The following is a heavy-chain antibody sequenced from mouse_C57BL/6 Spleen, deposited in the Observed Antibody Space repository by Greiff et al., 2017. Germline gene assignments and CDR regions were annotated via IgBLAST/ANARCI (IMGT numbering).Heavy chain of an antibody. CDR3: ARGWDEGVY. V-gene: IGHV1-19*01. J-gene: IGHJ2*01. Sequence: EVQLQESGPVLVKPGASVKMSCKASGYTFTDYYMNWVKQSHGKSLEWIGVINPYNGGTSYNQKFKGKATLTVDKSSSTAYMELNSLTSEDSAVYYCARGWDEGVYWGQGTTLTVSS. CDR1: GYTFTDYY. CDR2: INPYNGGT. D-gene: IGHD4-1*01.